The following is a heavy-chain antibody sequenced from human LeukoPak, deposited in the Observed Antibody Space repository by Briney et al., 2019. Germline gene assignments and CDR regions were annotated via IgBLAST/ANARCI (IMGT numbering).Heavy chain of an antibody. CDR2: IYYSGST. J-gene: IGHJ4*02. Sequence: SETLCLTCTVSGGSMSSHYWSWIRQPPGKGLEWIGYIYYSGSTNYNPSLKSRVTISVDTSKNQFSLKLSSVTAADTAVYYCARVSSNDFWSGYGYYFDYWGQGTLVTVSS. V-gene: IGHV4-59*11. CDR1: GGSMSSHY. CDR3: ARVSSNDFWSGYGYYFDY. D-gene: IGHD3-3*01.